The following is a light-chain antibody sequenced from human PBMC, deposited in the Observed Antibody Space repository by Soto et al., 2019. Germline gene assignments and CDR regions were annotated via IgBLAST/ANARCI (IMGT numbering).Light chain of an antibody. CDR1: QSVSSSHNSY. CDR3: HHYGSSPIFT. V-gene: IGKV3-20*01. J-gene: IGKJ3*01. Sequence: EIVLTQSPGTLSLSPGERATLSCRASQSVSSSHNSYLAWYQQKPGQAHRLLIYDASSRATGIPDRFSGSGSGTHFTLTISRLEPEDFAVYYCHHYGSSPIFTFGPGTKVDIK. CDR2: DAS.